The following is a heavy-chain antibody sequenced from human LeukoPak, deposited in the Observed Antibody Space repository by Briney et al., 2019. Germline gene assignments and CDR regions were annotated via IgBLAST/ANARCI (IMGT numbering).Heavy chain of an antibody. Sequence: GGSLRLSCAASGFTFSNAWMSWGRQAPGEGREWVGRIKSKTDGGTTDYAARGKGRFTISRDDSKNTLYLQMNSLKTEDTAVYYCTTAYYGSGSFSMYYFDYWGQGTLVTVSS. CDR2: IKSKTDGGTT. CDR1: GFTFSNAW. D-gene: IGHD3-10*01. V-gene: IGHV3-15*01. CDR3: TTAYYGSGSFSMYYFDY. J-gene: IGHJ4*02.